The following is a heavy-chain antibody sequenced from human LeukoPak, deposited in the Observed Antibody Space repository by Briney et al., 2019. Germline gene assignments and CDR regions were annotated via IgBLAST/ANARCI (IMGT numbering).Heavy chain of an antibody. Sequence: SETLSLTCSASGASTSDKYWSWIRQSPGRTLEWIGHIYNGRNTKYNPSLTSRVTISGDTSKNQFSLSLTSVTAADTAMYYCAQTTGWPGFDFWGPGALVTVSS. V-gene: IGHV4-59*08. CDR3: AQTTGWPGFDF. J-gene: IGHJ4*02. CDR2: IYNGRNT. CDR1: GASTSDKY. D-gene: IGHD6-19*01.